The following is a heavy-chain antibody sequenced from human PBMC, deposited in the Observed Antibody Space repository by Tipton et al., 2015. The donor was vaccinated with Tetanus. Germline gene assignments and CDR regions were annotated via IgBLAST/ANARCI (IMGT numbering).Heavy chain of an antibody. J-gene: IGHJ5*02. V-gene: IGHV4-59*01. D-gene: IGHD1-26*01. Sequence: TLSLTCTVSGGSINPYYWSWIRQPPGKGLEWIGNVYSSGSTYYNPSLKGRVTISVDTSTTQFPLRLNSVTAADTAIYYCARDHRLSASYAGWFDPWGQGTLVTVSS. CDR3: ARDHRLSASYAGWFDP. CDR1: GGSINPYY. CDR2: VYSSGST.